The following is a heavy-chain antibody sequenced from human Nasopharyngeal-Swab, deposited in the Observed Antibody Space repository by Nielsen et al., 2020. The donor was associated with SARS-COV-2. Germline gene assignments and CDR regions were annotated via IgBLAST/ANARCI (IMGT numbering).Heavy chain of an antibody. J-gene: IGHJ4*02. V-gene: IGHV3-33*01. Sequence: GGSLRLSCAASGFTFSNYGMHWVRQAPGKGLEWVAVIWYDGSNKYYADSVKGRFTISRDNSKNTLYLQMNSLRAKDTAVYYCARDFAFSDSSGYYHFWGQGTLVTVSS. D-gene: IGHD3-22*01. CDR1: GFTFSNYG. CDR2: IWYDGSNK. CDR3: ARDFAFSDSSGYYHF.